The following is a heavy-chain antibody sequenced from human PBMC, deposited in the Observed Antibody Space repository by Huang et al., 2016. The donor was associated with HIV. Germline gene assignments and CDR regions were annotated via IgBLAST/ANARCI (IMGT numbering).Heavy chain of an antibody. Sequence: QVQLQQWGAGLLRPSETLSLTCAVYGGSFSGYYGTWLRQPPGQGPGWIGEINHSERTNYNPSLKSRVTISVDTSRNQFSLTLTSVTAADTAVYYCARGQGGYYYYYMDVWGKGTTVTVSS. J-gene: IGHJ6*03. CDR2: INHSERT. V-gene: IGHV4-34*01. CDR1: GGSFSGYY. CDR3: ARGQGGYYYYYMDV.